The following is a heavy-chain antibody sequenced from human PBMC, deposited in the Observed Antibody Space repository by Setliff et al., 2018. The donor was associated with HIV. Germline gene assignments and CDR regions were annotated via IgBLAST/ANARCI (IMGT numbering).Heavy chain of an antibody. V-gene: IGHV2-26*01. J-gene: IGHJ4*02. Sequence: SGPTLVNPTETLTLTCTVSGFSLSNTRMGVGWIRQPPGKALEWLAHIFPNDEKSNSASLKSRVTISEDTSKSQVVLTMTNMDPLDTATYFCARYNFRRGYWDYFDYWGQGTQVTVSS. CDR2: IFPNDEK. CDR1: GFSLSNTRMG. CDR3: ARYNFRRGYWDYFDY. D-gene: IGHD3-3*01.